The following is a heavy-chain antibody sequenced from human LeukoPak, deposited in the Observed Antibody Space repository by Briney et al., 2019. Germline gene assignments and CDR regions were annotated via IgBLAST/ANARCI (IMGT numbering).Heavy chain of an antibody. CDR3: ASPGGDSYGYAAFDI. CDR2: IYTSGST. Sequence: PPQTLSLTCTVSGGSIGSGSYYWSWIRQPAGKRLEWIGTIYTSGSTNYNPSLKSRVTISVDTSKNQFSLKLSSVTAADTAVYYCASPGGDSYGYAAFDIWGQRTIVTASS. J-gene: IGHJ3*02. D-gene: IGHD5-18*01. V-gene: IGHV4-61*02. CDR1: GGSIGSGSYY.